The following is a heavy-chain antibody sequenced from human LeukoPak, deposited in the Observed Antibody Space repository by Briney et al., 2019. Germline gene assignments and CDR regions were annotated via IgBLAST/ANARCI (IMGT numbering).Heavy chain of an antibody. V-gene: IGHV3-30*02. D-gene: IGHD2-2*01. J-gene: IGHJ5*02. CDR1: GFTFSSYG. CDR2: IRYDGSNK. CDR3: ARDYQVVPAANQLDWFDP. Sequence: GGSLRLSCAASGFTFSSYGMHWVRQAPGKGLEWVAFIRYDGSNKYYADSVKGRFTISRDNSKNTLYLQMNSLRAEDTAVYYCARDYQVVPAANQLDWFDPWGQGTLVTVSS.